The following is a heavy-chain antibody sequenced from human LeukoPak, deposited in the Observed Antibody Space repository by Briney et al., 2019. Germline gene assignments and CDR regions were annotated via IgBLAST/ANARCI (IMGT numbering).Heavy chain of an antibody. Sequence: GGSLRLSCTTSGFNFRAYWMAWVRQAPGKGLVWVSRINSEGSSTTYADSVKGRFTISRDNAKNILYLQMNSLRAEDTAVYHCARDPAPQGWFDSWGQGTLVTVSS. CDR2: INSEGSST. V-gene: IGHV3-74*01. CDR3: ARDPAPQGWFDS. J-gene: IGHJ5*01. CDR1: GFNFRAYW.